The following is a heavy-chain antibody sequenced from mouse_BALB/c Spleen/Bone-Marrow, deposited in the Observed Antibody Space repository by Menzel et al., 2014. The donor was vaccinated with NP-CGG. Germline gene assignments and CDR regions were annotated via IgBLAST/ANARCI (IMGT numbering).Heavy chain of an antibody. CDR3: ARGVVYYYAMDY. CDR1: GYTFTNYW. J-gene: IGHJ4*01. V-gene: IGHV1-69*02. Sequence: VKLQESGAALVKPGASVKLSCKASGYTFTNYWMHWVKQRPGQGLEWIGEIDPSDSYSNYNQNFKGKATLTVDKSSSTAYMQLTSPTSEDSAVYYCARGVVYYYAMDYWGQGTSVTVSS. CDR2: IDPSDSYS.